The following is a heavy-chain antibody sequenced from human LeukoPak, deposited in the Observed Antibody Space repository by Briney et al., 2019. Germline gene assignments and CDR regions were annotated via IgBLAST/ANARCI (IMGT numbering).Heavy chain of an antibody. V-gene: IGHV4-59*11. D-gene: IGHD6-6*01. CDR2: IFHTGST. J-gene: IGHJ4*02. Sequence: SETLSLTCTVSGASMTSHYWTWMRQDPGTGLEWIGNIFHTGSTSYNPALESRVTISLDTSNNRFSLKMTSVAPADTAVYYCAKEGGPARPGLDSWGQGTLVTVSS. CDR3: AKEGGPARPGLDS. CDR1: GASMTSHY.